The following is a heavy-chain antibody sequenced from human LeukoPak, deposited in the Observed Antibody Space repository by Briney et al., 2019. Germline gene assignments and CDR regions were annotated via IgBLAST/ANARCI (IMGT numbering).Heavy chain of an antibody. CDR3: ARGQIVPAATLYYYYGMDV. J-gene: IGHJ6*02. D-gene: IGHD2-2*01. CDR1: GFTFSSYW. V-gene: IGHV3-7*04. Sequence: GGSLRLSCAASGFTFSSYWMSWVRQAPGKGLEWVANIKQDGSEKYYVDSVKGRFTISRDNAKNSLYLQMNSLRAEDTAVYYCARGQIVPAATLYYYYGMDVWGQGTTVTVSS. CDR2: IKQDGSEK.